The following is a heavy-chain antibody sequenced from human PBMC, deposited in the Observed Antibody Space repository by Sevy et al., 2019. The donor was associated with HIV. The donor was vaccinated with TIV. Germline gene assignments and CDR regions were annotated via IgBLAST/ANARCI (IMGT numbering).Heavy chain of an antibody. CDR2: IRSKANSYAT. CDR3: VSGQLEGVAP. Sequence: LSLTCAASGFTFSGSAMHWVRQASGKGLEWVGRIRSKANSYATAYAASVKGRFTISRDDSKNTAYLQMNSLKTEDTAVYYWVSGQLEGVAPWGQGTLVTVSS. J-gene: IGHJ5*02. D-gene: IGHD6-13*01. V-gene: IGHV3-73*01. CDR1: GFTFSGSA.